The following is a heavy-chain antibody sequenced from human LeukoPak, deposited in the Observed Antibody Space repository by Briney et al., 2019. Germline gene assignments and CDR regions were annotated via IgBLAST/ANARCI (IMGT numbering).Heavy chain of an antibody. CDR3: ARQDTIFGVVISVFFDY. Sequence: PSETLSLTCTVSGGSISSSSYCWGWIRQPPGKGLEWIGSIYYSGSTYYNPSLKSRVTISVDTSKNQFSLKLSSVTAADTAVYYCARQDTIFGVVISVFFDYRGQGTLVTVSS. CDR2: IYYSGST. CDR1: GGSISSSSYC. J-gene: IGHJ4*02. V-gene: IGHV4-39*01. D-gene: IGHD3-3*01.